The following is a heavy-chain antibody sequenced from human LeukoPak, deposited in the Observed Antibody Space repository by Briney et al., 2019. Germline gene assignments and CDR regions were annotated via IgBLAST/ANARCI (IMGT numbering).Heavy chain of an antibody. D-gene: IGHD2-2*01. CDR3: ASPFIVVPAALP. CDR1: GGSISNYY. CDR2: IYYSGST. J-gene: IGHJ5*02. V-gene: IGHV4-59*12. Sequence: SETLSLTCTVSGGSISNYYWNWIRQPPGKGLEWIGYIYYSGSTNYNPSLKSRVTISVDTSKNQFSLKLSSVTAADTAVYYCASPFIVVPAALPWGQGTLVTVSS.